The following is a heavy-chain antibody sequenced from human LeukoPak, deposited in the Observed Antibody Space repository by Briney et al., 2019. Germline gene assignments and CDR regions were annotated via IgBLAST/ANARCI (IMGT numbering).Heavy chain of an antibody. CDR3: ARSGLGTGWSFSDF. J-gene: IGHJ4*02. CDR2: ISTYNGNT. Sequence: GASVKVSCKASGYTFTSYGISWVRQAPGQGLEWMGWISTYNGNTNYAQNLQGRVTMTTDTMTTTAYMELRSLKSDDTAVYYCARSGLGTGWSFSDFWGQGTLVTVSS. V-gene: IGHV1-18*01. D-gene: IGHD6-19*01. CDR1: GYTFTSYG.